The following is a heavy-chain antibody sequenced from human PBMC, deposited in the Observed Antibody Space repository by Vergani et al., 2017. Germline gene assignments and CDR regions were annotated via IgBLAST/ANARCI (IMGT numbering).Heavy chain of an antibody. Sequence: EVQLLESGGGLVQPGGSRRLSCAGAGFTFDTYTMAYVRQAPGKGLEWVATISSGGGDIFYADSVKGRFTISRDNSKNTLFLQMNSLKDEDTAVYYCTTAWGLYYLHGEYFQYCVRGTLVAVSS. CDR1: GFTFDTYT. CDR3: TTAWGLYYLHGEYFQY. D-gene: IGHD3-10*01. CDR2: ISSGGGDI. J-gene: IGHJ1*01. V-gene: IGHV3-23*01.